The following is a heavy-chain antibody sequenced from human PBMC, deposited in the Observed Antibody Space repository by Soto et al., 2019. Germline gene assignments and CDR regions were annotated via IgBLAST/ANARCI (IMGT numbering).Heavy chain of an antibody. CDR2: IIPIFGTA. CDR1: GGTFSSYA. D-gene: IGHD6-13*01. J-gene: IGHJ5*02. V-gene: IGHV1-69*13. Sequence: SVKVSCKASGGTFSSYAISWVRQAPGQGLEWMGGIIPIFGTANYAQKFQGRVTITADESTSTAYMELSSLRSEDTAVYYCARDQAVGYRSSWPLGWLDPWGQGTLVTVSS. CDR3: ARDQAVGYRSSWPLGWLDP.